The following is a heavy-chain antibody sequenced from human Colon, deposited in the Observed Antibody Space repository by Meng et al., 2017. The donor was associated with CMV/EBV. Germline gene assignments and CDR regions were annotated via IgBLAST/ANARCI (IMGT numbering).Heavy chain of an antibody. D-gene: IGHD2-2*01. Sequence: GESLKISCAASGFTFSTYAMTWVRQAPGKGLEWVSGISGSGRSTYDADSVKGRFTISRDNAKNSLYLQMTSLRAEDTAVYYCARGLSNNYCSGTSCSSGYWGQGTLVTVSS. V-gene: IGHV3-23*01. CDR3: ARGLSNNYCSGTSCSSGY. CDR2: ISGSGRST. CDR1: GFTFSTYA. J-gene: IGHJ4*02.